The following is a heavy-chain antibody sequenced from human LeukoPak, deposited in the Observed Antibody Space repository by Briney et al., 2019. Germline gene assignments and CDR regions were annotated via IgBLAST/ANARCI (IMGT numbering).Heavy chain of an antibody. CDR3: ARDRVDSSGYGGWFDP. D-gene: IGHD3-22*01. V-gene: IGHV1-46*01. J-gene: IGHJ5*02. CDR2: INPSGGST. Sequence: GASVKVSCKASGYTFTGYYMHWVRQAPGQGLEWMGIINPSGGSTSYAQKFQGRVTMTRDTSTSTVYMELSSLRSEDTAVYYCARDRVDSSGYGGWFDPWGQGTLVTVSS. CDR1: GYTFTGYY.